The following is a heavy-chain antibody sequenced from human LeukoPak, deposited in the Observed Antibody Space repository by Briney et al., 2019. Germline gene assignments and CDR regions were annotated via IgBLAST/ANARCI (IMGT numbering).Heavy chain of an antibody. CDR2: ITYDGSHK. Sequence: GGSLRLSCAASGFTFTNYAMHWVRQPPGKGLERVAVITYDGSHKYYPDSVKGRFTISRDNPKNTVYLQMNSLRDEDTAVYYCARDGVIAVAATHLDYWGQGTLVTVSS. V-gene: IGHV3-30-3*01. CDR3: ARDGVIAVAATHLDY. D-gene: IGHD6-19*01. CDR1: GFTFTNYA. J-gene: IGHJ4*02.